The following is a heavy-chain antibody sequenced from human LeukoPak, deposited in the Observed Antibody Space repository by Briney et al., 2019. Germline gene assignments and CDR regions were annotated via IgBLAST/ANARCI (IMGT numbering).Heavy chain of an antibody. CDR2: ISFDEKDN. V-gene: IGHV3-30*19. CDR1: GFVFSSYG. CDR3: ARSFGYCSSTSCFGPFNF. J-gene: IGHJ3*01. Sequence: GGSLRLSCAASGFVFSSYGMHWVRQAPGKGLEWVAVISFDEKDNFYADSVKGRFTISRDNSKNTLYLQMNSLRTDDTAVYYCARSFGYCSSTSCFGPFNFWGQGTRVTVSS. D-gene: IGHD2-2*01.